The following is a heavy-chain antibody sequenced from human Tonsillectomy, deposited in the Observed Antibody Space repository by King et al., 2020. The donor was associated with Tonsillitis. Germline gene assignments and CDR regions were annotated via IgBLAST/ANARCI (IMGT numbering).Heavy chain of an antibody. V-gene: IGHV3-21*01. Sequence: VQLVESGGGLVKPGGSLRLSCAASGFTFSSYSMNWVRQAPGKGLEWVSSISSSSYIYYADSVKGRFTISRDNAKNSLYLQMNSLRAEDTAVYYCARKMCSGGSCNGFDYWGQGTLVTVSS. CDR1: GFTFSSYS. CDR3: ARKMCSGGSCNGFDY. D-gene: IGHD2-15*01. J-gene: IGHJ4*02. CDR2: ISSSSYI.